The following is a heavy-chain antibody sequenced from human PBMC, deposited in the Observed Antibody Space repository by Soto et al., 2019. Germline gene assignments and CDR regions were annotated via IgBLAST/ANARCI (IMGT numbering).Heavy chain of an antibody. Sequence: GGSLRLSCAASGFTFSSYSMNWVRQAPGKGLEWVSSISSSGSSIYYADSVKGRFIISRDNSKNSLYLQMNSLRAEDTAVYYCARFEYQLSTLYFDYWGQGTLVTVS. V-gene: IGHV3-21*01. J-gene: IGHJ4*02. CDR2: ISSSGSSI. CDR3: ARFEYQLSTLYFDY. D-gene: IGHD2-2*01. CDR1: GFTFSSYS.